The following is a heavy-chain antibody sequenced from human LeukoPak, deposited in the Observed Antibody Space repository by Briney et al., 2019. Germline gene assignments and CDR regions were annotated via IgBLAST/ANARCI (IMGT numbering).Heavy chain of an antibody. CDR3: GRARMAIAVAGTAHYQSNMGF. Sequence: ASVKVSCKASGYTFTSYDINWVRQATGQGLEWMGWMNPNSGNTGYAQKFQGRVTMTRNTSISTAYMELSSLRSEDTAVNYCGRARMAIAVAGTAHYQSNMGFLGNGTTVT. CDR2: MNPNSGNT. V-gene: IGHV1-8*01. CDR1: GYTFTSYD. J-gene: IGHJ6*03. D-gene: IGHD6-19*01.